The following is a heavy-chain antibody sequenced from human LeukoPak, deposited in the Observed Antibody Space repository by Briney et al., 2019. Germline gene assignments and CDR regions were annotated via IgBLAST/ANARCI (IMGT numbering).Heavy chain of an antibody. CDR2: ISASETSI. Sequence: PGGSLRLSCAASVFTFSLYNMNWVRQAPGKGLEWVSQISASETSIKYADSVRGRFTIPRDNVKNSVYLQMNSLRAEDTAIYYCVRDNLENQWLERSYWGQGTLVTVSS. J-gene: IGHJ4*02. V-gene: IGHV3-48*03. CDR1: VFTFSLYN. D-gene: IGHD6-19*01. CDR3: VRDNLENQWLERSY.